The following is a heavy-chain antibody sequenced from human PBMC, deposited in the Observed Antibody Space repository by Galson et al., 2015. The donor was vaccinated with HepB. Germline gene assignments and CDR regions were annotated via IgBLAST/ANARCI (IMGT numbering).Heavy chain of an antibody. J-gene: IGHJ3*01. D-gene: IGHD3-16*01. Sequence: SLRLSCAASGFTFSNAWMSWVRQAPGKGLEWVSYISSSSSILYYADSVRGRFTISRDNAKNSLYLQMSSLRDEDTAVYYCARYSGGGGSGVWGQGTMVTVSS. CDR1: GFTFSNAW. CDR3: ARYSGGGGSGV. V-gene: IGHV3-48*02. CDR2: ISSSSSIL.